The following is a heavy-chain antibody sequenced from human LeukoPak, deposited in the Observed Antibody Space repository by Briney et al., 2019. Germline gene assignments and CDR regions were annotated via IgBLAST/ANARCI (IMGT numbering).Heavy chain of an antibody. V-gene: IGHV1-8*03. CDR2: MNPNSGNT. CDR3: ARIGLSGYLYYFDY. Sequence: ASVKVSCKASGYTSTSYDINWVRQATGQGLECMGWMNPNSGNTGYAQKFQGRVTITRNTSISTAYMELSSLRSEDTAVYYCARIGLSGYLYYFDYWGQGTLVTVSS. CDR1: GYTSTSYD. D-gene: IGHD3-3*01. J-gene: IGHJ4*02.